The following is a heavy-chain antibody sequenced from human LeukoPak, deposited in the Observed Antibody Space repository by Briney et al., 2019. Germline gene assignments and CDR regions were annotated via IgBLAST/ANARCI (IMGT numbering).Heavy chain of an antibody. J-gene: IGHJ4*02. CDR1: GGSLRLYY. CDR3: ARGRGSLTY. D-gene: IGHD3-10*01. Sequence: SETLSLTCTVSGGSLRLYYWSWIRQPPGKGLEWIGYFYDTRSPKYNPSLERRVTISVDMSRTQLSLNLTSVTAADTAVYYCARGRGSLTYWGQGTLATVSS. V-gene: IGHV4-59*01. CDR2: FYDTRSP.